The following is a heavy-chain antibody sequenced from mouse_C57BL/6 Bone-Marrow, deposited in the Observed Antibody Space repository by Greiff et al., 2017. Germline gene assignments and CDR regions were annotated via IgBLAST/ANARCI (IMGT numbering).Heavy chain of an antibody. D-gene: IGHD1-1*01. J-gene: IGHJ4*01. Sequence: EVKLVESGGGLVKPGGSLKLSCAASGFTFSSYTMSRVRQTPEKRLEWVATISGGGGNTYYPDSVKGRFTISRDNAKNTLYLQMSSLRSEDTALYYCARHERYYYGSIYLMDYWGQGTSVTVSS. CDR2: ISGGGGNT. CDR3: ARHERYYYGSIYLMDY. V-gene: IGHV5-9*01. CDR1: GFTFSSYT.